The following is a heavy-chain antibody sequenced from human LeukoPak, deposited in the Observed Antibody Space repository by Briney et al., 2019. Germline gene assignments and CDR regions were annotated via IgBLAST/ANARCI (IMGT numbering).Heavy chain of an antibody. CDR1: GDSMSSRNYY. D-gene: IGHD2-15*01. Sequence: PSETLSLTCTVSGDSMSSRNYYWAWIRQPPGKGLEWIGSFYYTGSAYYNPSLKSRVTIYIDMSKNQFSLKLRAVTAADTAVYYCASPEGFTSKLDYWGQGTLVTVSS. CDR2: FYYTGSA. J-gene: IGHJ4*02. CDR3: ASPEGFTSKLDY. V-gene: IGHV4-39*01.